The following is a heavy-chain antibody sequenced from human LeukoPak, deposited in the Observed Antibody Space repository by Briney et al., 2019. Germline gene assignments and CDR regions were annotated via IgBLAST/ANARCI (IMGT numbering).Heavy chain of an antibody. V-gene: IGHV1-24*01. J-gene: IGHJ6*03. CDR2: FDPEEGEP. Sequence: AAVKVSCKVSGYSLTELAMHWVRQAPGGGLEWVGCFDPEEGEPVYARKFQGRVTMTEDTSTGTAYMELSSLTPEDSAVYFCATGYCSSSKCFDYYYMDVWGKGTTVTVSS. CDR1: GYSLTELA. D-gene: IGHD2-2*01. CDR3: ATGYCSSSKCFDYYYMDV.